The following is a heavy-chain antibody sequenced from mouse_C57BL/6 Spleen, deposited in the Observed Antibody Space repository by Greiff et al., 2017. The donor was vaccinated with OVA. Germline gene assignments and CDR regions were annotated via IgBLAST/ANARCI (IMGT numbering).Heavy chain of an antibody. CDR2: INPYNGGT. V-gene: IGHV1-19*01. J-gene: IGHJ3*01. CDR3: ASGSNPWFAY. Sequence: VQLKQSGPVLVKPGASVKMSCKASGYTFTDYYMNWVKQSHGKSLEWIGVINPYNGGTSYNQKFKGKATLTVDKSSSTAYMELNSLTSEDSAVYYCASGSNPWFAYWGQGTLVTVSA. CDR1: GYTFTDYY. D-gene: IGHD2-5*01.